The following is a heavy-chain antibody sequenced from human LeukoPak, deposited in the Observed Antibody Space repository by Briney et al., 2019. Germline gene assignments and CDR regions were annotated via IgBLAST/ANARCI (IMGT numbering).Heavy chain of an antibody. V-gene: IGHV3-7*03. CDR3: VRDDRAMVRGVPDY. CDR1: GFTFSSYW. D-gene: IGHD3-10*01. CDR2: IKEDGSDK. Sequence: PGGSLRLSCAASGFTFSSYWWNWFRQAPGKGLEWVANIKEDGSDKYYGDPVKGRFTISRDNAKNSLYLQMDSLRAEDTALYYCVRDDRAMVRGVPDYWGQGTLVTVSS. J-gene: IGHJ4*02.